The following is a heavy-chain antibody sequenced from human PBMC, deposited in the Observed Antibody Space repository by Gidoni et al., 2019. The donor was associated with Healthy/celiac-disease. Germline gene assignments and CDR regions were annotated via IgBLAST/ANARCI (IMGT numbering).Heavy chain of an antibody. J-gene: IGHJ4*02. CDR3: ARALKVAAPSDIDY. V-gene: IGHV4-38-2*01. CDR2: ISPCGST. CDR1: VYSLSSGSY. Sequence: VQLQASGPGLVKPSETLSLTCAVSVYSLSSGSYWGWIRPPPGKGLGWIGSISPCGSTSYNPSLKSRVTISVDTSKNQFSLKLSSVTAADTAVYYCARALKVAAPSDIDYWGQGTLVTVSA. D-gene: IGHD6-6*01.